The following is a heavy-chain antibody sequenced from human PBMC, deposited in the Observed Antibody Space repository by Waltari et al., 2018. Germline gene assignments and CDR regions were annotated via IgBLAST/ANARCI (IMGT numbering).Heavy chain of an antibody. Sequence: QLQLQESGPGLVKPSETLSLTCTVSGGSISSSSYYWGWIRPPPGKGLEWIGSIYYSGSTYYNPSLKSRVTISVDTSKNQFSLKLSSVTAADTAVYYCARHRGQAAAEAFDIWGQGTMVTVSS. J-gene: IGHJ3*02. CDR2: IYYSGST. CDR1: GGSISSSSYY. D-gene: IGHD6-13*01. CDR3: ARHRGQAAAEAFDI. V-gene: IGHV4-39*01.